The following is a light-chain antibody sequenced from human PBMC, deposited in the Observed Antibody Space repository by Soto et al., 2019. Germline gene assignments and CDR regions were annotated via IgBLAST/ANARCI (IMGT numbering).Light chain of an antibody. CDR1: SSDVGNYNY. Sequence: QSALTQPLSASGSPGQSVTISCTGTSSDVGNYNYVSWYQQHPGKAPKLMIYEVSKRPSGVPDRFSGSKSGNTASLTASGLQAEDEADYYCSSYAGSKTLFGGGTKLTVL. CDR2: EVS. J-gene: IGLJ3*02. CDR3: SSYAGSKTL. V-gene: IGLV2-8*01.